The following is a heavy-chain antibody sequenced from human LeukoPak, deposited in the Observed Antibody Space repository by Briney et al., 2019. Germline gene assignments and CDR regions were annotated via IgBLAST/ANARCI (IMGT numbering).Heavy chain of an antibody. CDR2: IYRSGST. CDR3: ARVSMVRGPYYFDY. V-gene: IGHV4-61*09. D-gene: IGHD3-10*01. J-gene: IGHJ4*02. CDR1: GGSISSGSYY. Sequence: PSQTLSLTCTVSGGSISSGSYYRSWIRQPAGKRLEWIGHIYRSGSTNYNPSLKSRVTISVDTSKNQFSLKLSSVTAADTAVYYCARVSMVRGPYYFDYWGQGTLVTVSS.